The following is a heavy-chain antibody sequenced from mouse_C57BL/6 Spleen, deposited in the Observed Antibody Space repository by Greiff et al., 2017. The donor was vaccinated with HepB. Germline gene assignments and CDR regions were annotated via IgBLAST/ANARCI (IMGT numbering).Heavy chain of an antibody. D-gene: IGHD1-1*01. CDR3: ARGVNTVVAPYAMDY. Sequence: QVQLQQSGAELVKPGASVKISCKASGYAFSSYWMNWVKQRPGKGLEWIGQIYPGDGDTNYNGKFKGKATLTADKSSSTAYMQLSSLTAEDSAVYFCARGVNTVVAPYAMDYWGQGTSVTVSS. J-gene: IGHJ4*01. CDR2: IYPGDGDT. CDR1: GYAFSSYW. V-gene: IGHV1-80*01.